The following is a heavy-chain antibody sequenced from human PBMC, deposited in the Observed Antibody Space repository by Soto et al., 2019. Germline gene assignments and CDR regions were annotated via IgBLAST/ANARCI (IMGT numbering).Heavy chain of an antibody. V-gene: IGHV3-21*01. J-gene: IGHJ3*02. Sequence: EVQLVESGGGLVKPGGSLRLSCAASGFTFSSYSMNWVRQAPGKGLEWVSSISSSSSYIYYADSVKGRFTISRDNAKNSLYLQMNSLRAEDTAVYYCARDVSPAAMLLKPLNDAFDIWGQGTMVTVSS. D-gene: IGHD2-2*01. CDR3: ARDVSPAAMLLKPLNDAFDI. CDR1: GFTFSSYS. CDR2: ISSSSSYI.